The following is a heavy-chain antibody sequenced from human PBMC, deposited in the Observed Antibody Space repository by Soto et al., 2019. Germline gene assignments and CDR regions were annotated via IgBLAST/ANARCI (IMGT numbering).Heavy chain of an antibody. D-gene: IGHD6-13*01. CDR3: AREGDFYRSNWYID. J-gene: IGHJ4*02. V-gene: IGHV3-21*01. Sequence: EVQLVESGGGLVKPGGSLRLSCAASGFTFSSYRMNWVRQAPGKGLEWVSSISSSSSYIYYADSVKGRFTISRDNAKNSLYLQMNSLRAEDTAVYYCAREGDFYRSNWYIDWGQGTLVTVSS. CDR2: ISSSSSYI. CDR1: GFTFSSYR.